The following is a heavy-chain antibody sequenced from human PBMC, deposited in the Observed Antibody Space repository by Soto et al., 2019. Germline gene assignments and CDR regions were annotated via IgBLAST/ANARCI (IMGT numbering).Heavy chain of an antibody. CDR1: GFTFSSYA. CDR2: ISGSGGST. CDR3: AKSAAAGPYYYYGMDV. V-gene: IGHV3-23*01. Sequence: TGGSLRLSCAASGFTFSSYAMSWVRQAPGKGLEWVSAISGSGGSTYYADSVKGRFTISRDNSKNTLYLQMNSLRAEDTAVYYCAKSAAAGPYYYYGMDVWGQGTTVTVSS. J-gene: IGHJ6*02. D-gene: IGHD6-13*01.